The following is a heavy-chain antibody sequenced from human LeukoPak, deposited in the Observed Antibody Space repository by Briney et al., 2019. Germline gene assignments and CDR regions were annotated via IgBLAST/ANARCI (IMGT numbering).Heavy chain of an antibody. J-gene: IGHJ6*04. Sequence: GRSLRLSCAASGFTFSSYAMHWVRQAPGKGLEWVAVISYDGSNKYYADSVKGRFTISRDNSKNTLYLQMNSLRAEDTAVYYCARAGRGVVVPAAILSVWGKGTTVTVSS. CDR3: ARAGRGVVVPAAILSV. D-gene: IGHD2-2*02. CDR2: ISYDGSNK. CDR1: GFTFSSYA. V-gene: IGHV3-30-3*01.